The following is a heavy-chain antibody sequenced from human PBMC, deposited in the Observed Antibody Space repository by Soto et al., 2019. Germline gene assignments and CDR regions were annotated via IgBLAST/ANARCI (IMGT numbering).Heavy chain of an antibody. CDR1: GYTFTGYY. D-gene: IGHD2-2*01. CDR3: AREPYCSSTSCHVDY. Sequence: QVQLVQSGAEVKKPGASVKVSCKASGYTFTGYYMHWVRQAPGQGLEWMGWINPNSGGTNYAQKFQGRVTMTRDTSSSTAYMELSRLRSDDTAVYYCAREPYCSSTSCHVDYWGQGTLFTVSS. CDR2: INPNSGGT. V-gene: IGHV1-2*02. J-gene: IGHJ4*02.